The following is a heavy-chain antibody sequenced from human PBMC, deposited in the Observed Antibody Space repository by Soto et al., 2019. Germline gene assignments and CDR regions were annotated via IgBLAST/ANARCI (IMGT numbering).Heavy chain of an antibody. CDR2: IIPIFGTA. CDR3: ARAVGITMVRGVIRRQNWFDP. CDR1: GGTFSSYA. D-gene: IGHD3-10*01. V-gene: IGHV1-69*13. J-gene: IGHJ5*02. Sequence: SVKVSCKASGGTFSSYAISWVRQAPGQGLEWMGGIIPIFGTANYAQKFQGRVTITADESTSTAYMELSSLRSEDTAVYYCARAVGITMVRGVIRRQNWFDPWGQGTLVTVSS.